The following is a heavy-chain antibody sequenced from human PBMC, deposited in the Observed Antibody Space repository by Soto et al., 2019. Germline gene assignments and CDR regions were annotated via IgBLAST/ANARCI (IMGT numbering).Heavy chain of an antibody. Sequence: SETLSLTCTVSGGSISTYYWSWIRQPPGKGLEWIGYIYYRGNTNYNPSFKSRVTISLDTSKNQFSLRLSSVTAADTAIYYCARHPGYYDVLTGYSTYYFDYWGQGALVTVS. D-gene: IGHD3-9*01. CDR3: ARHPGYYDVLTGYSTYYFDY. CDR1: GGSISTYY. CDR2: IYYRGNT. V-gene: IGHV4-59*08. J-gene: IGHJ4*02.